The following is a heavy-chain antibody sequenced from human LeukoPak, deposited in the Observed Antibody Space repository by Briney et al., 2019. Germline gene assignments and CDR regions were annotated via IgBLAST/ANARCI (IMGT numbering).Heavy chain of an antibody. D-gene: IGHD3-10*01. J-gene: IGHJ4*02. V-gene: IGHV4-39*01. Sequence: SETLSLTCTVSGVSISRSNDCWVWIRQSPGKGLEWIGTMDYSGNTYYNPSLKSRVTVSVDTSKNQFSLNVNSVTAADTAVYYCASAHGSGRSWYLDYWGQGTLVTVSS. CDR3: ASAHGSGRSWYLDY. CDR2: MDYSGNT. CDR1: GVSISRSNDC.